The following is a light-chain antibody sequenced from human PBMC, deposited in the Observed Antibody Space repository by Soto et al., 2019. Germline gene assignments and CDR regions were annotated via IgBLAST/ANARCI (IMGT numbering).Light chain of an antibody. CDR3: QQYAVSPFS. J-gene: IGKJ4*01. V-gene: IGKV3-20*01. Sequence: EVVLTQSPDTLSLSPGGKATLSCRASQIVGGNNYLAWYQHRPGQAPRLLIHGASIRATGIPDRFSGSGSGTDFTLTISRLEPDDFAVYYCQQYAVSPFSFGGGTKVEI. CDR2: GAS. CDR1: QIVGGNNY.